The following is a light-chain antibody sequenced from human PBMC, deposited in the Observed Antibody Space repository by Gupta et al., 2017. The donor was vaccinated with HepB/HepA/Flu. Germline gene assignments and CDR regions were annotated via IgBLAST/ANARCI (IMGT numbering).Light chain of an antibody. Sequence: DIQLTQSPSFLSTSVGDRVTITCRSSQGISNYLAWYQQKPGKAPKLLISDASTLQSGVPSRFSGSGSGTXFTLKIXRLESEDFAIYYCQQCNRYPLTFGXGTKLDIK. J-gene: IGKJ5*01. CDR2: DAS. CDR1: QGISNY. CDR3: QQCNRYPLT. V-gene: IGKV1-9*01.